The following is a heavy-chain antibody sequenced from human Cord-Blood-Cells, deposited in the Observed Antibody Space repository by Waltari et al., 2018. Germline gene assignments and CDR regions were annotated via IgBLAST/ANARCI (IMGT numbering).Heavy chain of an antibody. CDR1: GGSFSGYY. D-gene: IGHD3-3*01. Sequence: VQPQQCGAGLLKPSETLSLTCAVYGGSFSGYYWSWIRQPPGKGWEGIGEINHSGSTNYNPSLKSRVTISVDTSKNQFSLKLSSVTAADTAVYYCARYKYDFWSGYYYYYYYGMDVWGQGTTVTVSS. CDR2: INHSGST. V-gene: IGHV4-34*01. J-gene: IGHJ6*02. CDR3: ARYKYDFWSGYYYYYYYGMDV.